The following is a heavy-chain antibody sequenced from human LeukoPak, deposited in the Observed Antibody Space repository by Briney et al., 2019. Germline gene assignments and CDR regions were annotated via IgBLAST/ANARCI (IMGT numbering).Heavy chain of an antibody. D-gene: IGHD3-10*01. V-gene: IGHV3-33*01. J-gene: IGHJ6*03. CDR2: IWYDGSNK. CDR3: ARDSGSGMDV. CDR1: GFTFSSYG. Sequence: GRSLRLSCAASGFTFSSYGMHWVRQAPGNGLEWVAVIWYDGSNKYYADSVKGRFTISRDNSKNTLYLQMNSLRAEDTAVYYCARDSGSGMDVWGKGTTVTVSS.